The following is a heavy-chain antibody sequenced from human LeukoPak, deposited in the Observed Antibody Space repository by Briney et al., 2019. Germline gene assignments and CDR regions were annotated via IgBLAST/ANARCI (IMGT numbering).Heavy chain of an antibody. V-gene: IGHV3-30-3*01. D-gene: IGHD2-15*01. CDR1: GFTFSSYA. CDR3: ARDPFWAVVVVAANSYFDY. CDR2: ISYDGSNK. J-gene: IGHJ4*02. Sequence: GGSLRLSCAASGFTFSSYAMHWVRQAPGKGLEWVAVISYDGSNKYYADSVKGRFTISRDNSKNTLYLQMNSLRAEDTAVYYCARDPFWAVVVVAANSYFDYWGQGTLVTVSS.